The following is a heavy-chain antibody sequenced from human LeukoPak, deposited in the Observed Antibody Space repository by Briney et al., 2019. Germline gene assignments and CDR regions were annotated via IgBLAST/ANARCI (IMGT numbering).Heavy chain of an antibody. J-gene: IGHJ4*02. CDR1: GFTFSSYG. Sequence: GGSLRLSCAASGFTFSSYGMHWVRQAPGKGLEWVAFIRYDGSNKYYADSVKGRFTISRDNYKNTLYLQMNSLRAEDTAVYYCAKDATMVRGVADFIDYWGQGTLVTVSS. CDR2: IRYDGSNK. V-gene: IGHV3-30*02. CDR3: AKDATMVRGVADFIDY. D-gene: IGHD3-10*01.